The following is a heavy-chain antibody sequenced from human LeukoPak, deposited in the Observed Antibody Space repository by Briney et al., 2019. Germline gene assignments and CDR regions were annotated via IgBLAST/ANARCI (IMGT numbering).Heavy chain of an antibody. D-gene: IGHD2-15*01. CDR2: ISSSSSYI. Sequence: SGGSLRLSCAASGFTFSSYSMNWVRQAPGKGLEWASSISSSSSYIYYADSVKGRFTISRDNAKNSLYLQMNSLRAEDTAVYYCAKGGYCSGGSCYSASQHWGQGTLVTVSS. CDR3: AKGGYCSGGSCYSASQH. V-gene: IGHV3-21*01. J-gene: IGHJ1*01. CDR1: GFTFSSYS.